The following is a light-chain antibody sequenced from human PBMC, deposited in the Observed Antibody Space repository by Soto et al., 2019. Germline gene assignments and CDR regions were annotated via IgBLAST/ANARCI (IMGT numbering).Light chain of an antibody. Sequence: QSALTQPASVSGSPGQSITISCTGTSSDVGGYNYVSWQQQHQGKAPKLIIYEVSNRPAGISNRFSGSKSGNTASLTISGLQAEDDADYYCSSYTSSSTRVFGGGTKLTVL. J-gene: IGLJ2*01. CDR2: EVS. CDR1: SSDVGGYNY. V-gene: IGLV2-14*01. CDR3: SSYTSSSTRV.